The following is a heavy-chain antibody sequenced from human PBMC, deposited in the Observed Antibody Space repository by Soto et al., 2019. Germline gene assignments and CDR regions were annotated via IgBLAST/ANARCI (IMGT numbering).Heavy chain of an antibody. CDR3: ARVRGYDTYDYYYYYMDV. V-gene: IGHV3-48*01. CDR2: ISSSGTTK. J-gene: IGHJ6*03. Sequence: EVQLVESGGGLVQPGGSLRLSCAASGFTFSSYTMNWVRQAPGRGLEWVSHISSSGTTKHYADSVKGRFTISRDNANNSLYLQVNSLRAEDTAVYYCARVRGYDTYDYYYYYMDVWGKGTTVTGSS. D-gene: IGHD5-12*01. CDR1: GFTFSSYT.